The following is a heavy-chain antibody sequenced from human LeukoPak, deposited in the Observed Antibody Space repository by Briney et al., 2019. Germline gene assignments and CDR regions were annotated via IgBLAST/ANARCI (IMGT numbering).Heavy chain of an antibody. V-gene: IGHV4-34*01. CDR2: INQSGTT. Sequence: ASETLSLTCAVHGESLSASYWNWIRQPPGKGLEWIGEINQSGTTNYNPSLKSRLTISVDTSKNRFSLNPPSVNAADTAVYYCARGIFRFDWTGPDVRAFYHYYYMDVWGKGTTVIVSS. D-gene: IGHD3-9*01. CDR3: ARGIFRFDWTGPDVRAFYHYYYMDV. J-gene: IGHJ6*03. CDR1: GESLSASY.